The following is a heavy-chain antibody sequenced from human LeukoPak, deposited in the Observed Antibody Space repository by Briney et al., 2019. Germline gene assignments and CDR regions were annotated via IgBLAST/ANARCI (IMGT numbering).Heavy chain of an antibody. V-gene: IGHV3-21*01. CDR1: GFTFSSYS. CDR2: ISSSSSYI. Sequence: GGSLRLSCAASGFTFSSYSMNWVRQAPGKGLEWVSSISSSSSYIYYADSVKGRFTISRDNSKNTLYLQMNSLRAEDTAVYYCANDGAFYYGSGSRTLPFAFDIWGQGTMVTVSS. J-gene: IGHJ3*02. D-gene: IGHD3-10*01. CDR3: ANDGAFYYGSGSRTLPFAFDI.